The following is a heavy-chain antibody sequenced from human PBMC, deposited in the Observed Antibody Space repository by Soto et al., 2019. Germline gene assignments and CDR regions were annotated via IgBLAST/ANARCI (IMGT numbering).Heavy chain of an antibody. D-gene: IGHD2-15*01. CDR1: GYTFSNYG. V-gene: IGHV1-3*01. J-gene: IGHJ4*01. CDR2: INAGNGNT. CDR3: AGVHCSGGSSYGIDY. Sequence: ASVKVSCKASGYTFSNYGIHWVRQAPGQRLEWMGWINAGNGNTKYSQKFQGRVTITRDTSASTAYMELSSLRSEDTAVYYCAGVHCSGGSSYGIDYWG.